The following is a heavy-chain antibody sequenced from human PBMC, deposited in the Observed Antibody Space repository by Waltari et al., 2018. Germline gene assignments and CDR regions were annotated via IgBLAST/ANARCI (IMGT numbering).Heavy chain of an antibody. Sequence: QLQLQESGPGPVKPSETLSLTCSVSGGSIDTPKHYWSWIRQPPGQGLEWIGTISYAGTTYTNPSLRSLLTMSRDTSKSQLSLTLGSTTAADTAVYYCATYIGASVGTAAFDVWGQGTMVTVSS. CDR2: ISYAGTT. D-gene: IGHD5-12*01. V-gene: IGHV4-39*01. CDR3: ATYIGASVGTAAFDV. J-gene: IGHJ3*01. CDR1: GGSIDTPKHY.